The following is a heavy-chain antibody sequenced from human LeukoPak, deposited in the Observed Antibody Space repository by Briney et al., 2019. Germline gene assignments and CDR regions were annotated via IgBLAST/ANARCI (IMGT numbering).Heavy chain of an antibody. J-gene: IGHJ4*02. CDR3: ARPSSGLWSNPFDY. V-gene: IGHV4-39*01. D-gene: IGHD5-18*01. Sequence: SETLSLTCTVSGGSISSSSYYWGWIRQPPGKGLEWIGSIYYSGSTYYNPSLKSRVTISVDTSKNQFSLKLSSVPAADTAVYYCARPSSGLWSNPFDYWGQGTLVTVSS. CDR2: IYYSGST. CDR1: GGSISSSSYY.